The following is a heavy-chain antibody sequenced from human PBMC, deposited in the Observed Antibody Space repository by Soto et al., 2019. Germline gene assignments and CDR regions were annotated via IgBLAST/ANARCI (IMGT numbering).Heavy chain of an antibody. CDR3: ARPSSWEATWYFDL. Sequence: PGGSLRLSCAASGFTFSDYYMSWIRQAPGKGLEWVSYISSSSSYTNYADSVKGRFTISRDNAKNSLYLQMNSLRAEDTAVYYCARPSSWEATWYFDLWGRGTLVTVSS. V-gene: IGHV3-11*03. CDR1: GFTFSDYY. CDR2: ISSSSSYT. J-gene: IGHJ2*01. D-gene: IGHD1-26*01.